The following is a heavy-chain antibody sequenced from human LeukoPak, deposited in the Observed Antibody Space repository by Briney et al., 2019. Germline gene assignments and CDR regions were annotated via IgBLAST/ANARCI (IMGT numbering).Heavy chain of an antibody. CDR3: TREYLTVSYFDY. Sequence: GGSLRLSCAASGFIFSSNWMNWVRQAPGKGLEWVANIKQDGGEQYYVDSVKGRFTISRDNAKNSLFLQMNSLRGEDTAVYYCTREYLTVSYFDYWGQGTLVTVSS. CDR2: IKQDGGEQ. D-gene: IGHD4-11*01. V-gene: IGHV3-7*05. J-gene: IGHJ4*02. CDR1: GFIFSSNW.